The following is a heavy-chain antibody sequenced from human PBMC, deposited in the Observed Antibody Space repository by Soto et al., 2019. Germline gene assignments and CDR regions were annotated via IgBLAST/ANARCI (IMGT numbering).Heavy chain of an antibody. J-gene: IGHJ4*02. CDR3: ARGRGAAADYFDF. CDR2: ISSSTSHT. D-gene: IGHD6-13*01. V-gene: IGHV3-11*05. Sequence: QVQLVESGGGLVKPGGSLRLSCAVSGFTFSDYYMTWIRQAPGKGLEWVSYISSSTSHTNYADSVKGRFTISRDNAKNSLFLKMNSLRAEDTDVYYGARGRGAAADYFDFWGQGTLVTVSS. CDR1: GFTFSDYY.